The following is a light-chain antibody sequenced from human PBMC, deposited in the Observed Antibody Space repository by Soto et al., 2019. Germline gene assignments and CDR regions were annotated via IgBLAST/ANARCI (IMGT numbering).Light chain of an antibody. V-gene: IGLV3-21*04. Sequence: SYELTQPPSVSVAPEKTATITCGGDNIGINAVHWYQQKPGQAPLLVVYYDNDRPSGIPERCSGSTSGNTATLTISRVEAGDEADYYCQLWNSSSDQGVFGGGTKVTVL. CDR3: QLWNSSSDQGV. J-gene: IGLJ3*02. CDR2: YDN. CDR1: NIGINA.